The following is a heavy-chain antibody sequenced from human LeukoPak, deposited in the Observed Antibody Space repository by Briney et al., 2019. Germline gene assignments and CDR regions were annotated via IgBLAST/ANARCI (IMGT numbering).Heavy chain of an antibody. CDR3: AKLVATPGYIDQ. V-gene: IGHV3-23*01. D-gene: IGHD6-13*01. CDR1: GFTFSTHA. CDR2: ISSRGGTT. Sequence: GGSLRLSCAASGFTFSTHAMNWVRQAPGKGLEWVSGISSRGGTTYDADSVKGRFTISRDNSKNTVYLQMNSLRAEDTAVYYCAKLVATPGYIDQWGQGTLVTVPS. J-gene: IGHJ4*02.